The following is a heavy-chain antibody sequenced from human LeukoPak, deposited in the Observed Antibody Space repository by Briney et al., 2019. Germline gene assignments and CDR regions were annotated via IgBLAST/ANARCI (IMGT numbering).Heavy chain of an antibody. CDR3: ARERYYGSRSPYNWFDP. J-gene: IGHJ5*02. CDR2: IYISGIT. Sequence: SETLSLTCTVSGGSISRDYWSWIRQPPGKGLEWIGRIYISGITNYNPSLNSRVTMSVGTSKNQFSLKLSSVTAADTAVYYCARERYYGSRSPYNWFDPWGRGTQVTVSS. V-gene: IGHV4-4*07. D-gene: IGHD3-10*01. CDR1: GGSISRDY.